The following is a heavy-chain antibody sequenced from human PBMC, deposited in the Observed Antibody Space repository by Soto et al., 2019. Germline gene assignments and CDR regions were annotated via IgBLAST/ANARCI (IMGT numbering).Heavy chain of an antibody. Sequence: SETLSLTCTVSGGSIRVQSYYWTWIRQTPGKGLEWFGSSYYSGTSYFNPPLKGRVTIPVDTSTNQFSLRLTSVTAADTAVYYRTRRYNWNDYYFDPWGQGTLVTVSS. J-gene: IGHJ5*02. V-gene: IGHV4-39*01. D-gene: IGHD1-20*01. CDR1: GGSIRVQSYY. CDR3: TRRYNWNDYYFDP. CDR2: SYYSGTS.